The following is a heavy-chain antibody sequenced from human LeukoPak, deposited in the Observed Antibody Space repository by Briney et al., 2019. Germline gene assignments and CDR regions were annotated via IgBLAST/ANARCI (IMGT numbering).Heavy chain of an antibody. J-gene: IGHJ4*02. CDR1: GFTFDDYA. CDR3: AKDIATGNRLYYFDY. V-gene: IGHV3-9*01. Sequence: PGGSLRLSCAASGFTFDDYAMHWVRQAPGKGLEWVSGISWNSGSIDYADSLKGPFTISRDNVKNSLYLQMNSLRAEDTALYYCAKDIATGNRLYYFDYWGQGILVTVSS. D-gene: IGHD1-14*01. CDR2: ISWNSGSI.